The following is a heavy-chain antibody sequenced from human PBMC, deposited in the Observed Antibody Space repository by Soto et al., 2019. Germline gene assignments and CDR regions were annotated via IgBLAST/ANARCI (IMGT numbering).Heavy chain of an antibody. CDR2: INPNSGGT. V-gene: IGHV1-2*04. Sequence: ASVKVSCRASGYTFTSYYMLWVRQAHEQGLEWMGWINPNSGGTNYAQKFQGWVTMTRDTSISTAYMELSRLRSDDTGVYYCARACGDYDILTGYYIVFDYWGQGTLVTVSS. J-gene: IGHJ4*02. CDR3: ARACGDYDILTGYYIVFDY. D-gene: IGHD3-9*01. CDR1: GYTFTSYY.